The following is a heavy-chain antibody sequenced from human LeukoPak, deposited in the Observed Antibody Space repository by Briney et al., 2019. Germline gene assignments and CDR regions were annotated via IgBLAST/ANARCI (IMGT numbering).Heavy chain of an antibody. J-gene: IGHJ1*01. V-gene: IGHV3-33*01. CDR2: IWYDGSKR. CDR3: VRGRAAAGTVMQY. CDR1: GFTFSSYG. Sequence: GGSLRLSCAASGFTFSSYGMHWVRQAPGKGLEWVAVIWYDGSKRDYADSVKGRFTISRDNAKSTLYLQMNSLRAEDTGVYYCVRGRAAAGTVMQYWGQGTLVTVSS. D-gene: IGHD6-13*01.